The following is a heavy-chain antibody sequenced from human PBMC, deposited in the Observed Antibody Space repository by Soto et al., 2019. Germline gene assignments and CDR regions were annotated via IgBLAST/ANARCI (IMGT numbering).Heavy chain of an antibody. CDR2: ISYDGTNK. J-gene: IGHJ6*02. Sequence: GGSLRLSCAASGLTFSSHAIHWVRQAPGKGLEWVALISYDGTNKYYADSVKGRFTISRDNSKNTMYMQMNSLRAEDTAVYYCARDLHSTSDYGMDVWGQGTTVTVSS. D-gene: IGHD6-6*01. V-gene: IGHV3-30-3*01. CDR3: ARDLHSTSDYGMDV. CDR1: GLTFSSHA.